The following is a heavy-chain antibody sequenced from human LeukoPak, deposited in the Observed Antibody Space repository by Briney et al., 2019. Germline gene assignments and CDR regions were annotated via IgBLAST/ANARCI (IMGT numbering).Heavy chain of an antibody. Sequence: GGSLRLSCAASTFTFSSFTMSWVRQAPGKGLEWVSGISGSGGSKYYADSVRGRFTISRDNSKNTLFLQMNSLRAEDTAIYYCAKPDMGNWAIKYWGQGTLVTVSS. D-gene: IGHD1-1*01. V-gene: IGHV3-23*01. CDR1: TFTFSSFT. CDR3: AKPDMGNWAIKY. J-gene: IGHJ4*02. CDR2: ISGSGGSK.